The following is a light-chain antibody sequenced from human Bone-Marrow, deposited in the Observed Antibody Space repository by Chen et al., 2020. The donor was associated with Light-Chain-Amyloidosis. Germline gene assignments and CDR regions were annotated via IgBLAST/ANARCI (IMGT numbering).Light chain of an antibody. Sequence: EIVMTQFPATLSVSPGEGATLSCRASQTVGTNLAWYQQKPGQAPRLLIFDASTRATGVPARFSGSASGTEFTLTISNLQSEDIAVYYCHQYNSWPPWTFDQGTKVDIK. V-gene: IGKV3-15*01. CDR2: DAS. CDR3: HQYNSWPPWT. J-gene: IGKJ1*01. CDR1: QTVGTN.